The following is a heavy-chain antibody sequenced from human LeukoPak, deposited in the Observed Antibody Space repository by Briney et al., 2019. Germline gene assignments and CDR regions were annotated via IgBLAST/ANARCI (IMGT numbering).Heavy chain of an antibody. CDR3: AGVIRDTAMVIRANYYYYYMDV. CDR2: IYYSGST. D-gene: IGHD5-18*01. V-gene: IGHV4-30-2*03. Sequence: PSETLSLTCAVSGGSISSGGYSWSWIRQPPGKGLEWIGSIYYSGSTYYNPSLKSRVTISVDTSKNQFSLKLSSVTAADTAVYYCAGVIRDTAMVIRANYYYYYMDVWGKGTTVTISS. J-gene: IGHJ6*03. CDR1: GGSISSGGYS.